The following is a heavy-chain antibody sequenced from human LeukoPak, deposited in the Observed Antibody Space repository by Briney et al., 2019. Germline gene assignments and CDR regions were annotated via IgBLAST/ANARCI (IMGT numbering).Heavy chain of an antibody. V-gene: IGHV4-39*01. Sequence: PSETLSLTCTVSGGSISSSNYYWGWIRQPPGKGLEWIGEINHSGSTNYNPSLKSRVTISVDTSKNQFSLKLSSVTAADTAVYYCARQGYDILTGHVYYYMDVWGKGTTVTISS. CDR2: INHSGST. J-gene: IGHJ6*03. CDR1: GGSISSSNYY. CDR3: ARQGYDILTGHVYYYMDV. D-gene: IGHD3-9*01.